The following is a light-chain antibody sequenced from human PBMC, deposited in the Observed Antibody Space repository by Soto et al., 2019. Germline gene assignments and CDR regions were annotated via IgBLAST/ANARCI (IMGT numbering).Light chain of an antibody. J-gene: IGKJ1*01. CDR1: QSISSY. CDR2: AAS. Sequence: DIQMTQSPSSLSASVRDIVTITCRASQSISSYLNWYQQKPGKAPNLLIYAASSLQSGVPSRFSGSGSGTDFTLTISSLQPEDFATYYCQQSYRTPTFGQGTKVDIK. V-gene: IGKV1-39*01. CDR3: QQSYRTPT.